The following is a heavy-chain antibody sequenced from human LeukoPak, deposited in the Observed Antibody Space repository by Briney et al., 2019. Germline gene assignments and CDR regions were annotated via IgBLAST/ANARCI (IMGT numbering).Heavy chain of an antibody. CDR1: GFIFSSYS. V-gene: IGHV3-23*01. J-gene: IGHJ6*02. CDR3: AKAASSSWPSYYYGMDV. D-gene: IGHD6-13*01. Sequence: GSLRLSCAASGFIFSSYSMSWVRQAPGKGLEWVSVVTGSGGNTYYADSVKGRFTISKDNSKNTVYLQMSSLRVDDTAVYYCAKAASSSWPSYYYGMDVWGQGTTVTVSS. CDR2: VTGSGGNT.